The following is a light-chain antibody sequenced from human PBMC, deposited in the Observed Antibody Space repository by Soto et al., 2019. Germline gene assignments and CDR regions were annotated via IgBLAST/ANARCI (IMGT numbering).Light chain of an antibody. CDR3: QTWGTGIHV. CDR1: SGHSSYA. V-gene: IGLV4-69*01. Sequence: QSVLTQSPSASASLGASVKLTCTLSSGHSSYAIAWHQQQPEKGPRYLMKLNSDGSHSQGDGIPDRSSGSSSGAERYLIISSLQSEDEADYYCQTWGTGIHVFGTGTKLTVL. CDR2: LNSDGSH. J-gene: IGLJ1*01.